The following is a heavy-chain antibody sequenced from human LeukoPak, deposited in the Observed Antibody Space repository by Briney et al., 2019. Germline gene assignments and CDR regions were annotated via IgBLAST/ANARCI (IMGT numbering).Heavy chain of an antibody. V-gene: IGHV1-18*01. CDR2: ISAYNGNT. CDR3: ARACGGGSCYSGFGNWFDP. D-gene: IGHD2-15*01. Sequence: GASVKVSCKASGYTFTSYVISWVRQAPGQGLEWMGWISAYNGNTNYAQKLQGRVTMTTDTSTSTAYMELRSLRSDDTAVYYCARACGGGSCYSGFGNWFDPWGQGTLVTVSS. J-gene: IGHJ5*02. CDR1: GYTFTSYV.